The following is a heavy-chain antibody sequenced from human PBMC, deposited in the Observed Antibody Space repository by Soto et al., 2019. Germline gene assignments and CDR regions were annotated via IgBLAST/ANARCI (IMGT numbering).Heavy chain of an antibody. CDR3: ARVGRSGTGPYWYFDL. CDR2: IIPIFGTA. J-gene: IGHJ2*01. D-gene: IGHD3-16*01. Sequence: QVQLVQSGAEVKKPGSSVKVSCKASGGTFSSYAISWVRQAPGQGLEWMGGIIPIFGTANYAQKFQGRVTITXXEXTTXAYMELSSLRSEDTAVYYCARVGRSGTGPYWYFDLWGRGTLVTVSS. V-gene: IGHV1-69*05. CDR1: GGTFSSYA.